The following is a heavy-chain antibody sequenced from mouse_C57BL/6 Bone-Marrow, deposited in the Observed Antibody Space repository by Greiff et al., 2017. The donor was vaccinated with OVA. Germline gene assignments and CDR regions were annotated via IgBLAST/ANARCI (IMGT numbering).Heavy chain of an antibody. CDR1: GYTFTSSW. CDR3: ARRSFDV. Sequence: VQLQQPGAELVKPGASVKLSCKASGYTFTSSWLHGGRRRPGRGLGGIGRIDPNSGGTKYNEKFKSKATLTVDKPSSTAYMQLSSLTSEDSAVYYCARRSFDVWGTGTTVTVSS. V-gene: IGHV1-72*01. J-gene: IGHJ1*03. CDR2: IDPNSGGT.